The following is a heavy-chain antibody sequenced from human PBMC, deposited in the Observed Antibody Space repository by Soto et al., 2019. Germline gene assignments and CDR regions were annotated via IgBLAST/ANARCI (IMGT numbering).Heavy chain of an antibody. J-gene: IGHJ6*02. CDR2: ISPYNDDT. CDR3: ARGGYYDSSGSRNYHYYGMDV. CDR1: GYTFSSYV. D-gene: IGHD3-22*01. V-gene: IGHV1-18*01. Sequence: ASVKASCKASGYTFSSYVITWVRHAPGQGLEWLGWISPYNDDTKYAQKLQGRVTMTTDTSSRTAYMALRSLRSDDTAVYFCARGGYYDSSGSRNYHYYGMDVWG.